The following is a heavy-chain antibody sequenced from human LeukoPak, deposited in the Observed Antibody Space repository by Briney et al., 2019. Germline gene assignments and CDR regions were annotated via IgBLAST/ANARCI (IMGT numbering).Heavy chain of an antibody. CDR3: STNHLVVPAAIEVFDY. D-gene: IGHD2-2*02. V-gene: IGHV3-23*01. CDR1: GFTFSSYA. CDR2: ISGSGGST. Sequence: GASLRLSCAASGFTFSSYAMSWVRQAPGKGLDWVSAISGSGGSTYYADSVKGRFTISRDNSKNTLYLQMNSLRAEDTDVYYCSTNHLVVPAAIEVFDYWGQGTLVTVSS. J-gene: IGHJ4*01.